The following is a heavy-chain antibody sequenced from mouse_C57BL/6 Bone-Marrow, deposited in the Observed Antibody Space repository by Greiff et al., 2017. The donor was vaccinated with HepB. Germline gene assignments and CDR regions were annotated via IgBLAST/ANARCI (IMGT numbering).Heavy chain of an antibody. CDR1: GYTFTDYE. CDR2: IDPETGGT. V-gene: IGHV1-15*01. CDR3: TKIYYYGSSPSD. Sequence: VQLQESGAELVRPGASVTLSCKASGYTFTDYEMHWVKQTPVHGLEWIGAIDPETGGTAYNQKFKGKAILTADKSSSTAYMELRSLTSEDSAVYYCTKIYYYGSSPSDWGQGTTLTVSS. J-gene: IGHJ2*01. D-gene: IGHD1-1*01.